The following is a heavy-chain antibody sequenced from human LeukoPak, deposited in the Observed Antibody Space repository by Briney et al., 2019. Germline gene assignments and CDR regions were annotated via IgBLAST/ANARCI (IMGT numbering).Heavy chain of an antibody. Sequence: PGGSLRLSCAASGFTFSNYAMSWVRQAPGEGLEWVSSLDESGSARYYADSVKGRFTISRDNSKNTLYLQMDSLRVEDTAVYYCTTDIEIQLWQLLDYWGQGTLVTVSS. CDR3: TTDIEIQLWQLLDY. CDR2: LDESGSAR. D-gene: IGHD5-18*01. V-gene: IGHV3-23*05. CDR1: GFTFSNYA. J-gene: IGHJ4*02.